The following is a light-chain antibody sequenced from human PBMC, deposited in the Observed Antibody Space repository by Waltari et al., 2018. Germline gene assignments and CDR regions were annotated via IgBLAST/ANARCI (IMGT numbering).Light chain of an antibody. Sequence: QSVLTQPPSVSGAPGQRVTISCTGSSSNIGAGYDVHWYQQLHGTAPKLLSYGNSNRPSGVPDRFSGSKSGTSASLAITGLQAEDEADYYCQSYDSSWVFGGGTKLTVL. CDR2: GNS. J-gene: IGLJ3*02. CDR1: SSNIGAGYD. V-gene: IGLV1-40*01. CDR3: QSYDSSWV.